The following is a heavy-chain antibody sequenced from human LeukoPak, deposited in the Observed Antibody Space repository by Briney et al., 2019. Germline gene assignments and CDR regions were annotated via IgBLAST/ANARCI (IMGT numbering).Heavy chain of an antibody. CDR3: ARTPYYYDSSGYFDY. CDR1: GFSLTSRPVG. J-gene: IGHJ4*02. D-gene: IGHD3-22*01. Sequence: SGPTLVNPTETLTLTCTFSGFSLTSRPVGVGWLRQPPGKAPEWLAFSYWDDDNRYSPSLRSRLTVTKDTSKNQVVLTMTNMDPVDTATYYCARTPYYYDSSGYFDYWGQGTLVTVSS. CDR2: SYWDDDN. V-gene: IGHV2-5*02.